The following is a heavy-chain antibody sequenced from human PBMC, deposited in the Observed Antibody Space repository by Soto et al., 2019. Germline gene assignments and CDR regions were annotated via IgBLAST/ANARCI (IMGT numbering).Heavy chain of an antibody. Sequence: QVHLVQSGAEVKKPGASVKVSCKASGYTFTSYGITWVRQAPGQGLEWMGWISAHNGNTDYAQKLQGRVIVTRDTYTSTAYMELRSLRSDDTALYYCARGRYGDYWGQGALVTVSS. V-gene: IGHV1-18*01. D-gene: IGHD1-1*01. CDR1: GYTFTSYG. CDR3: ARGRYGDY. J-gene: IGHJ4*02. CDR2: ISAHNGNT.